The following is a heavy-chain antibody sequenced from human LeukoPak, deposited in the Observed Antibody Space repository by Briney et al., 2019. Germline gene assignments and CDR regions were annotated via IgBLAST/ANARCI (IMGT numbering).Heavy chain of an antibody. Sequence: SVKVSCTASGGTFSSYAISWVRQAPGQGLEWMGGIIPIFGTANYAQKFQGRVTITADESTSTAYMELSSLRSEDTAVYYCARDYTHGSSGYVAAFDIWGQGTMVTVSS. CDR1: GGTFSSYA. CDR2: IIPIFGTA. D-gene: IGHD3-22*01. CDR3: ARDYTHGSSGYVAAFDI. J-gene: IGHJ3*02. V-gene: IGHV1-69*13.